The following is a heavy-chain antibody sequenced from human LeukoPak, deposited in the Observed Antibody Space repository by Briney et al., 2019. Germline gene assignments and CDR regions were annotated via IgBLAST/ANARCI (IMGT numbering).Heavy chain of an antibody. V-gene: IGHV1-18*01. CDR2: ISAYNGNT. Sequence: ASVKVSCKASGYTFISYGISWVRQAPGQGLEWMGWISAYNGNTNYAQKLQGRVTMTTDTSTSTAYMELRSLRSDDTAVYYCAKTYYYDSSGYSPFDYWGQGTLVTVSS. J-gene: IGHJ4*02. CDR3: AKTYYYDSSGYSPFDY. CDR1: GYTFISYG. D-gene: IGHD3-22*01.